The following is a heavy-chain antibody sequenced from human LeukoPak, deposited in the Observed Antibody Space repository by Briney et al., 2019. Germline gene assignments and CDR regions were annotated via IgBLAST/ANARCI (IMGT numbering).Heavy chain of an antibody. CDR2: INHSGST. V-gene: IGHV4-34*01. Sequence: PSETLSLTCAVYGGSFSGYYWSWIRQPPGKGLEWIGEINHSGSTNYNPSLKSRVTISVDTSKNQFSLKLSSVTAADTAVYYCARVPPIAVAGWGYYYYGMDVWGQGTSVTVSS. CDR1: GGSFSGYY. D-gene: IGHD6-19*01. CDR3: ARVPPIAVAGWGYYYYGMDV. J-gene: IGHJ6*02.